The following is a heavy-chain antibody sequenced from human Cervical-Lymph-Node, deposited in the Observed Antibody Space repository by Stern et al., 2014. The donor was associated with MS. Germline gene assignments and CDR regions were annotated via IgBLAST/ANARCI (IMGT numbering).Heavy chain of an antibody. CDR2: VLPVFTTP. J-gene: IGHJ4*02. CDR1: GGTFSSYA. D-gene: IGHD5-24*01. CDR3: ARETRSGYNFDY. V-gene: IGHV1-69*01. Sequence: QVQLVQSGAEVKKPGSSVKVSCKVSGGTFSSYAVSWVRQAPGQGLEWMGGVLPVFTTPNYAQNCQGRVTVTADESTSTVYMELSNLTSEDTAMYYCARETRSGYNFDYWGQGALVTVSS.